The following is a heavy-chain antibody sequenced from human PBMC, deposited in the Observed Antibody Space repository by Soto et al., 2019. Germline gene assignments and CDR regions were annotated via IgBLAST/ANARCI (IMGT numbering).Heavy chain of an antibody. CDR1: GYTFTGYY. CDR3: ARLSRWLVRSLELDY. D-gene: IGHD6-19*01. J-gene: IGHJ4*02. V-gene: IGHV1-2*02. Sequence: ASVKVSCKASGYTFTGYYMHWVRQAPGQGLEWMGWINPNSGGTNYAQKFQGRVTMTRDTSISTAYMELSRLRSDDTAVYYCARLSRWLVRSLELDYWGQGTLVTVSS. CDR2: INPNSGGT.